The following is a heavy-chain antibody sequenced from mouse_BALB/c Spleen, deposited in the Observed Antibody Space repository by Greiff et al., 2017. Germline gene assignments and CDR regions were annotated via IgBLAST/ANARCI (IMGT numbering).Heavy chain of an antibody. J-gene: IGHJ1*01. CDR3: ARSGYYGSSWYFDV. CDR2: INPGSGGT. D-gene: IGHD1-1*01. CDR1: GYAFTDYL. Sequence: VQLQQSGAELVRPGTSVKVSCKASGYAFTDYLIEWVKQRPGQGLEWIGVINPGSGGTNYTEKFKGKATLTADKSSSTAYMQLSSLTSDDSAVYSCARSGYYGSSWYFDVWGAGTTVTVSS. V-gene: IGHV1-54*01.